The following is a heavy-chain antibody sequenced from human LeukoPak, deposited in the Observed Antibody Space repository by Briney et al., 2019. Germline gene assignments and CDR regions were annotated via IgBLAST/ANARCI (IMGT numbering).Heavy chain of an antibody. CDR3: AKSGVGGSGWYYWS. V-gene: IGHV3-23*01. CDR2: ISGSGGST. J-gene: IGHJ5*02. Sequence: GGSLRLSCAASGFTFSSYAMSWVRQAPGNGLEWVSAISGSGGSTYYADSVNGRFTISRDNSKNTLYLQMNSLRAEDTAVYYCAKSGVGGSGWYYWSWGQGTLVTVSS. CDR1: GFTFSSYA. D-gene: IGHD6-19*01.